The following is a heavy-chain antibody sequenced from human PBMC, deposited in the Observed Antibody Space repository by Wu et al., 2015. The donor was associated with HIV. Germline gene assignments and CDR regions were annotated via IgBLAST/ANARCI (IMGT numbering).Heavy chain of an antibody. CDR3: ARVFEDSSGYYSWFDP. J-gene: IGHJ5*02. V-gene: IGHV1-18*01. CDR2: ITTHNGYT. Sequence: QVQLVQSGGDVKKSGASVKVSCKASGYTFITHAITWVRQAPGQRPEWMGWITTHNGYTKYAQKFQDRLSLTTDTSATTAYMELRSLRSDDTAVYYCARVFEDSSGYYSWFDPSGPGNPWSPSPQ. CDR1: GYTFITHA. D-gene: IGHD3-22*01.